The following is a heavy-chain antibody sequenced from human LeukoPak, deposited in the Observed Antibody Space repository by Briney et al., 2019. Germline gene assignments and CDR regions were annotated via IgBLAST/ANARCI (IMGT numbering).Heavy chain of an antibody. D-gene: IGHD1-1*01. CDR1: GDSICGYY. J-gene: IGHJ4*02. CDR3: ARGGFFTHDSHDY. V-gene: IGHV4-59*01. CDR2: IYYSGST. Sequence: PSESLSLSCTVSGDSICGYYWSWVWPPPRKRLEWIGDIYYSGSTNYNPSLKSRVTISVDTSKNQFSLKLSSVTAADTAVCYCARGGFFTHDSHDYWGQGTLVTVSS.